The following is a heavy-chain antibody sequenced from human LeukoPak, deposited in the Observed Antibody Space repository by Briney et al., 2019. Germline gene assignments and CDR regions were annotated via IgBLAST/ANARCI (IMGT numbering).Heavy chain of an antibody. V-gene: IGHV1-46*04. Sequence: ASVKVSCKASGDTFSSRYVHWVRQAPGQGPEWMGVIDPFGRETHYAQRLQGRVTMTRDTSASRVDMELSGLRSEDTAVYYCTGGSGSYSFDYWGQGTLVTVSS. CDR3: TGGSGSYSFDY. D-gene: IGHD3-10*01. CDR1: GDTFSSRY. J-gene: IGHJ4*02. CDR2: IDPFGRET.